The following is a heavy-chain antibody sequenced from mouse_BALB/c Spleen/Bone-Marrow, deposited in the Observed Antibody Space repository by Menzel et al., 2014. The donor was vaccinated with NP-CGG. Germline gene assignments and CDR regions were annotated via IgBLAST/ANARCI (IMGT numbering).Heavy chain of an antibody. Sequence: EVQLVESGGGLVQPGGSLKLSCAASGFTFXSYTMSWVRQTPEKRLEWVAYISNGGGSTYYPDTVKGRFTISRDNAKNTLYLQMSRLKSEDTDMYYCARHVGNPYAMDYWGQGTSVTVSS. CDR3: ARHVGNPYAMDY. J-gene: IGHJ4*01. CDR1: GFTFXSYT. V-gene: IGHV5-12-2*01. D-gene: IGHD3-1*01. CDR2: ISNGGGST.